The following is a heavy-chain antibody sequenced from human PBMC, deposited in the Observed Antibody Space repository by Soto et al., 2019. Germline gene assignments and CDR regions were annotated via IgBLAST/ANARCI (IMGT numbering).Heavy chain of an antibody. CDR1: GGTFSSYA. CDR2: IIPIFGTA. V-gene: IGHV1-69*13. J-gene: IGHJ4*02. D-gene: IGHD5-18*01. CDR3: VRDRNRGYSYGFDY. Sequence: SVKVSCKASGGTFSSYAISWVRQAPGQGLEWMGGIIPIFGTANYAQKFQGRVTITADESTSTAYMELSSLRSEDTAVYYCVRDRNRGYSYGFDYWGQGTLVTVSS.